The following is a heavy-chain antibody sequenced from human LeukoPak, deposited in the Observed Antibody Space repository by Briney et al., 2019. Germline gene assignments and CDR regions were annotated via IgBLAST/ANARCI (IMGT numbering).Heavy chain of an antibody. CDR2: INHSGST. V-gene: IGHV4-39*07. J-gene: IGHJ5*02. CDR1: GGSISSGGYY. Sequence: PSETLSLTCTVSGGSISSGGYYWSWIRQPPGKGLEWIGEINHSGSTNYNPSLKSRVTISVDTSKNQFSLKLSSVTAADTAVYYCARAPYYDFWSGYFPNWFDPWGQGTLVTVSS. D-gene: IGHD3-3*01. CDR3: ARAPYYDFWSGYFPNWFDP.